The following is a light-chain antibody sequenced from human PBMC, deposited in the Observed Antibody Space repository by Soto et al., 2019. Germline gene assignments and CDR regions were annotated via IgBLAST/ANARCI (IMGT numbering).Light chain of an antibody. J-gene: IGKJ1*01. CDR2: KVS. CDR3: MQGVYWPPGRA. Sequence: DVVMTQSPLSLSVTLGQPASISCRSSQSLLYSDGNTSLNWFQQRPGQSPRRLTYKVSNRDSGVRDRFSGSGSGTDFTLKISRVEAEDVGVYYCMQGVYWPPGRAFGQGTKVEIK. CDR1: QSLLYSDGNTS. V-gene: IGKV2-30*01.